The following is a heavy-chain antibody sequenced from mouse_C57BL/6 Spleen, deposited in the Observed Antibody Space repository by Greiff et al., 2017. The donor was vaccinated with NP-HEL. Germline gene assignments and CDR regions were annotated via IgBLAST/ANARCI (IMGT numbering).Heavy chain of an antibody. J-gene: IGHJ4*01. CDR3: ATPNYYGSSSYAMDY. CDR2: IDPEDGET. D-gene: IGHD1-1*01. CDR1: GFNIKDYY. V-gene: IGHV14-2*01. Sequence: VQLKESGAELVKPGASVKLSCTASGFNIKDYYMHWVKQRTEQGLEWIGRIDPEDGETKYAPKFQGKATITADTSSNTAYLQLSSLTSEDTAVYYCATPNYYGSSSYAMDYWGQGTSVTVSS.